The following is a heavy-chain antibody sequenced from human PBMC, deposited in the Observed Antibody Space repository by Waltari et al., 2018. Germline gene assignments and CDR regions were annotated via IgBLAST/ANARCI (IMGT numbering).Heavy chain of an antibody. CDR2: IYHSGNT. V-gene: IGHV4-38-2*02. CDR1: GYSISSGYY. CDR3: ARMGMAAAYFDY. D-gene: IGHD6-13*01. Sequence: VQLQESGPGLVKPSETLSLTCTVSGYSISSGYYWGWIRQPPGKGLEWIVSIYHSGNTYYNPSLKSRVTISLDTSNNQFSLKLSSVTATDTAGYYCARMGMAAAYFDYWGQGTLVTVSS. J-gene: IGHJ4*02.